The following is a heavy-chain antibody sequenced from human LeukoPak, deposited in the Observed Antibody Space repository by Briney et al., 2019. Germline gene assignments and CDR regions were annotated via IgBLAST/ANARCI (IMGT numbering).Heavy chain of an antibody. CDR2: IYHSGST. J-gene: IGHJ5*02. V-gene: IGHV4-30-2*01. D-gene: IGHD3-16*01. CDR3: ARGVNWIDP. Sequence: SHTLSLTCTVSGGSISSGGYYWSWIRQPPGKGLEWIGYIYHSGSTYYNPSLKSRVTISVDRSKNQFSLKLSSVTAADTAVYYCARGVNWIDPWGQGTLVTVSS. CDR1: GGSISSGGYY.